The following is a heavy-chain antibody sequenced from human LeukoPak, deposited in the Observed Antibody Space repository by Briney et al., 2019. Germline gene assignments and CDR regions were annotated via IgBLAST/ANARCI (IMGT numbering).Heavy chain of an antibody. CDR2: IYSGGST. Sequence: PGGSLRLSCSASGFTVSSNYMSWVRQAPGKGLEWVSVIYSGGSTYYADSVKGRFTISRHNSKNTLYLQMNSLRAEDTAVYYCARESYGPGSYRNDYWGQGTLVTVSS. J-gene: IGHJ4*02. CDR1: GFTVSSNY. D-gene: IGHD3-10*01. V-gene: IGHV3-53*04. CDR3: ARESYGPGSYRNDY.